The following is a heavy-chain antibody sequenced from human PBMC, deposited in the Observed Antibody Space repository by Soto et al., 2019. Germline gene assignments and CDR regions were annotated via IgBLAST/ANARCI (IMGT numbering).Heavy chain of an antibody. CDR3: ARMRGSRSDYGWGSYPYYFDY. Sequence: GGSLRLSCAASGFTFSSYSMNWVRQAPGKGLEWVSSISSSSSYIYYADSVKGRFTISRDNAKNSLYLQMNSLRAEDTAVYYCARMRGSRSDYGWGSYPYYFDYWGQGALVTVSS. V-gene: IGHV3-21*01. D-gene: IGHD3-16*01. J-gene: IGHJ4*02. CDR2: ISSSSSYI. CDR1: GFTFSSYS.